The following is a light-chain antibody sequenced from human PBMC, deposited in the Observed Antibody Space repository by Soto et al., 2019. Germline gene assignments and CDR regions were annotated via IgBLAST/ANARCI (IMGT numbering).Light chain of an antibody. Sequence: DIKMTQSPSSLSASVGDRVTITCRASQRITNYLNWYQQKLGEAPKLLIYAASILQSGLPSRFSGSGFGTEFTLTISSLQPDDFATYFCQQSYTTPYTFGLGTKLEIK. J-gene: IGKJ2*01. CDR2: AAS. CDR1: QRITNY. CDR3: QQSYTTPYT. V-gene: IGKV1-39*01.